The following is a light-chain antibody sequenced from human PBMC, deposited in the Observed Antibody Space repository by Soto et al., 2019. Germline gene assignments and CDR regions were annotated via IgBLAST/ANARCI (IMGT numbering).Light chain of an antibody. CDR2: WAS. V-gene: IGKV4-1*01. CDR3: QQYYSTPYT. Sequence: DIVMTQSPDSLAVSLGERATINCKSSQSVLHSSNNKNYLAWYQQKPGQPPKLLIYWASTRESGVPDRFSASESGTDFTLSISSLQVEDGAVYYCQQYYSTPYTFGPGTKVDIK. CDR1: QSVLHSSNNKNY. J-gene: IGKJ3*01.